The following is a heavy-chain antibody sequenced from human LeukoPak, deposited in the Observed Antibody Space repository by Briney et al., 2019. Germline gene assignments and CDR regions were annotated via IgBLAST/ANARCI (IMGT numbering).Heavy chain of an antibody. Sequence: PGGSLRLSCAASGFTFSSYAMSWVRQAPGKGLEWVSAISGSGGSTYYVDSVKGRFTISRDNSKNTLYLQMNSLRAEDTAVYYCAKDVKYLGSYYDSSGYYAHSWGQGTLVTVSS. D-gene: IGHD3-22*01. V-gene: IGHV3-23*01. CDR2: ISGSGGST. J-gene: IGHJ4*02. CDR1: GFTFSSYA. CDR3: AKDVKYLGSYYDSSGYYAHS.